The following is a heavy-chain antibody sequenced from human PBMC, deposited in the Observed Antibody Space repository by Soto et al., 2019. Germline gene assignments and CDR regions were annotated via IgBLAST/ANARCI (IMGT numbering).Heavy chain of an antibody. V-gene: IGHV3-15*07. CDR3: SIDPIWFGELSSYYGMDV. J-gene: IGHJ6*02. CDR1: GFTFSKAW. CDR2: IKSKTDGGTT. D-gene: IGHD3-10*01. Sequence: GGSLRLSCAASGFTFSKAWMNWVRQAPGKGLGWVGRIKSKTDGGTTDYAAPVKGRFTISRDDSKNTLYLQMNSLKTEDTAVYYCSIDPIWFGELSSYYGMDVWGQGTTVTVSS.